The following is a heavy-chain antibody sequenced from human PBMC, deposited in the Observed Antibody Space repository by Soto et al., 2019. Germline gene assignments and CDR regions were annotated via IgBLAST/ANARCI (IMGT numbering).Heavy chain of an antibody. D-gene: IGHD3-9*01. CDR3: ARHCRYYAILTGYAPSKNWFDP. J-gene: IGHJ5*02. V-gene: IGHV4-38-2*01. Sequence: SETLSLTCAVSGYSISGGYYCGWIRQPPRKGMEWIGSIYHSGNTYYNPSLKSRVTISVDTSKNHFSLKLSSVTAADTAVYYCARHCRYYAILTGYAPSKNWFDPWGQGTLVTVSS. CDR1: GYSISGGYY. CDR2: IYHSGNT.